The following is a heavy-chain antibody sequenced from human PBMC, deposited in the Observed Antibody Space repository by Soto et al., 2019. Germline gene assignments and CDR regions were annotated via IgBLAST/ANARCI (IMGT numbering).Heavy chain of an antibody. Sequence: EGSLRLSCAASGFLFSAYTMSWVRQAPGKGLEWLSSITSNSDHIDYADSVRGRFTVSRDNARKSLYLQMDSLGAEDTGVYYCATPYYYNHWGPGTLVTVSS. J-gene: IGHJ4*02. CDR2: ITSNSDHI. CDR3: ATPYYYNH. CDR1: GFLFSAYT. V-gene: IGHV3-21*01.